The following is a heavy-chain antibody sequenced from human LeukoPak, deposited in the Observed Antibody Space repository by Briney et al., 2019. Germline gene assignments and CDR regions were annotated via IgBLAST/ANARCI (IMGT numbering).Heavy chain of an antibody. CDR3: ARVGGRYCSSTSCYYYYGMDV. Sequence: SETLSLTCTVSGGSISSYYWSWIRQPAGKGLEWIGRIYTSGSTNYNPSLKSRVTMSVDTSQNQFSLKLSSVTAADTAVYYCARVGGRYCSSTSCYYYYGMDVWGQGTTVTVSS. D-gene: IGHD2-2*01. V-gene: IGHV4-4*07. CDR2: IYTSGST. J-gene: IGHJ6*02. CDR1: GGSISSYY.